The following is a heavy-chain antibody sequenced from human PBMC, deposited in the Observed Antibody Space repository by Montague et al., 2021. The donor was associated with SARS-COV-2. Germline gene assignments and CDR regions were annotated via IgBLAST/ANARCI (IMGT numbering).Heavy chain of an antibody. CDR1: GFPFSSYA. Sequence: SRSLSLSASGFPFSSYAMSWVRQAPGKGLEWVSVIYSGGSSTYYADSVKGRFTISRDNSKNTLYLQMNSLRAEDTAVYYCAKKVFPYGSSGYLFDYWGQGTLVTVSS. J-gene: IGHJ4*02. V-gene: IGHV3-23*03. CDR2: IYSGGSST. CDR3: AKKVFPYGSSGYLFDY. D-gene: IGHD3-22*01.